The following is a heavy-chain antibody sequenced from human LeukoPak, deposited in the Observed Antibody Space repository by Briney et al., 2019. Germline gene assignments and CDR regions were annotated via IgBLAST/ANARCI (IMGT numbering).Heavy chain of an antibody. CDR3: ARDPPAVSINTYA. CDR1: GFTVSSNY. Sequence: GGSLRLSCAASGFTVSSNYMSWVRQAPGKGLEWVSVIYSGGSTYYADSVKGRFTISRDNSKNTLYLQMNSLRAEDTAVYYCARDPPAVSINTYAWGQGTLVTVSS. J-gene: IGHJ4*02. V-gene: IGHV3-66*01. D-gene: IGHD2-8*01. CDR2: IYSGGST.